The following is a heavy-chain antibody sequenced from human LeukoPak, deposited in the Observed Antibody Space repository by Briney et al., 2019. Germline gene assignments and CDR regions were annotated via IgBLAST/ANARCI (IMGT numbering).Heavy chain of an antibody. Sequence: PSETLSLTCTVSGYSISSGYYWGWIRQPPGKGLEWIGSIYHSGSTYYSPSLKSRVTISVDTSKDQFSLKLSSVTAADTAVYYCARESKVRGVIQYFDYWGQGTLVTVSS. CDR1: GYSISSGYY. D-gene: IGHD3-10*01. J-gene: IGHJ4*02. CDR2: IYHSGST. CDR3: ARESKVRGVIQYFDY. V-gene: IGHV4-38-2*02.